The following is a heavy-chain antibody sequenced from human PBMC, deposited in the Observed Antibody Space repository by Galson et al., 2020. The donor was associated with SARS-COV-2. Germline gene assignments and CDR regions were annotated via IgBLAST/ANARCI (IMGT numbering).Heavy chain of an antibody. D-gene: IGHD6-19*01. CDR2: LWSDGTNK. J-gene: IGHJ4*02. V-gene: IGHV3-33*06. CDR3: AKGGAVAGIRGIDY. Sequence: GESQKISCAASGFTLSSSGMLWVRQAPGKGLEWVAVLWSDGTNKYYADSVKGRFTISRDTSKNTLYLQMNSLTAEDTALYYCAKGGAVAGIRGIDYWGQGTLVTVSS. CDR1: GFTLSSSG.